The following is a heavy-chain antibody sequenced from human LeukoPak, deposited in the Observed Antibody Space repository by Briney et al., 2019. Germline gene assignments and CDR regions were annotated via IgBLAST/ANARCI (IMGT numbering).Heavy chain of an antibody. J-gene: IGHJ5*02. D-gene: IGHD3-10*01. V-gene: IGHV4-38-2*01. CDR3: ARVEYYYGSGSSRFDP. CDR2: IYHSGST. CDR1: GYSISSGYY. Sequence: SETLSLTCAVSGYSISSGYYWGLIRPPPGKGLELIGSIYHSGSTYYNPSLKSRVTISVDTSKNQFSLKLSSVTAADTAVYYCARVEYYYGSGSSRFDPWGQGTLVTVSS.